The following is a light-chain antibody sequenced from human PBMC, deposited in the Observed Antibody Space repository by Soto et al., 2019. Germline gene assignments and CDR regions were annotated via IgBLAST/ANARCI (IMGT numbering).Light chain of an antibody. Sequence: DIQMTQSPSTLCASVGDRVTITCRASQNINAWLAWYQQKPGKAPKLLISDASNLESGVSSRFSGSGYGTEFTLTISSLQPDDFATYYCQQFHTYYTFGQGTKLEIK. V-gene: IGKV1-5*01. CDR2: DAS. CDR1: QNINAW. CDR3: QQFHTYYT. J-gene: IGKJ2*01.